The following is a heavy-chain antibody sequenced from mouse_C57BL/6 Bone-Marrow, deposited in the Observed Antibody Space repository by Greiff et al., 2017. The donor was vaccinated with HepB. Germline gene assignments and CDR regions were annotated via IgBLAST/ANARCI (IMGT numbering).Heavy chain of an antibody. V-gene: IGHV1-64*01. Sequence: VQLQQPGAELVKPGASVKLSCKASGYTFTSYWMHWVKQRPGQGLEWIGMIHPHSGSTNYNEKFKSKATLTVDKSSSTAYMQLSSLTSEDSAVYYCARGVYYYGSRGYWGQGTTLTVSS. D-gene: IGHD1-1*01. CDR2: IHPHSGST. CDR3: ARGVYYYGSRGY. CDR1: GYTFTSYW. J-gene: IGHJ2*01.